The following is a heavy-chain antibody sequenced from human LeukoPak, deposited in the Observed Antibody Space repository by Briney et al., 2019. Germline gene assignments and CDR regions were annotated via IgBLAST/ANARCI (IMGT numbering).Heavy chain of an antibody. Sequence: GGSLRLSCAASGFTFSSYEMNWVRQAPGKGLEWVSAISGIADGGNTNYADSVKGRFTISRDNSKNMLYLQMNSLRADDTAVYYCAKGTTDYGSGYGMDVWGKGTTVTVSS. CDR2: ISGIADGGNT. V-gene: IGHV3-23*01. D-gene: IGHD3-10*01. J-gene: IGHJ6*04. CDR3: AKGTTDYGSGYGMDV. CDR1: GFTFSSYE.